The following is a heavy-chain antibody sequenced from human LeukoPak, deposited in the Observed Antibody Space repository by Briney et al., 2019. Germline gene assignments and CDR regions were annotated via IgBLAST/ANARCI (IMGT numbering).Heavy chain of an antibody. J-gene: IGHJ4*02. CDR2: IYYSGTT. D-gene: IGHD4-17*01. CDR3: ARGTTGDY. Sequence: PSETLSLTCTVSGGSISSYYWSWIRQPPGKGLEWIGYIYYSGTTSYNPSLKSRVTISVDTSKNQFSLKLNSVTAADTAVYYCARGTTGDYWGQGTLVTVSS. CDR1: GGSISSYY. V-gene: IGHV4-59*01.